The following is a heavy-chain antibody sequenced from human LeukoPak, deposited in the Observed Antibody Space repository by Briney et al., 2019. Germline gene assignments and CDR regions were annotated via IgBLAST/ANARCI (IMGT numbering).Heavy chain of an antibody. Sequence: GESLKISCAASGFTVSSSYMSWVRQAPGKGLEWVSVIYSGGSGSTYYADSVKGRFTISRDNPKNTLNLQMNSLRAEDTAVYYCAHRKATSWAHDYWGQGTLVTVSS. CDR3: AHRKATSWAHDY. D-gene: IGHD2-2*01. J-gene: IGHJ4*02. V-gene: IGHV3-53*01. CDR1: GFTVSSSY. CDR2: IYSGGSGST.